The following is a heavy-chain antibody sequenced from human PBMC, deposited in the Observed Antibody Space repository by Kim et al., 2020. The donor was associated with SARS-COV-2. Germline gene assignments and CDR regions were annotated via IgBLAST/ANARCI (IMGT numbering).Heavy chain of an antibody. CDR3: TRGVSGYFDP. Sequence: TAFADSGKGRLTISRDNAKNTLYLQMNSLRAEDTAVYYCTRGVSGYFDPWGQGTLVTVSS. D-gene: IGHD5-12*01. V-gene: IGHV3-74*01. J-gene: IGHJ5*02. CDR2: T.